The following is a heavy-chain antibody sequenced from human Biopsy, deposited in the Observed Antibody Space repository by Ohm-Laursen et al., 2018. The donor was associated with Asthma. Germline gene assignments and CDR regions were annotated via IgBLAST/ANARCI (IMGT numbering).Heavy chain of an antibody. J-gene: IGHJ4*02. CDR1: GDTFNTYV. CDR3: ARKAGSCISRTCYSLDF. Sequence: SVKVSCKSLGDTFNTYVIGWVRQAPGQGLEWMGRINSVFGTTTYPQKFQDRVTITADDSTSTVYMELSSLRSEDTAVYYCARKAGSCISRTCYSLDFWGQGTLVTVSS. V-gene: IGHV1-69*13. D-gene: IGHD2-2*01. CDR2: INSVFGTT.